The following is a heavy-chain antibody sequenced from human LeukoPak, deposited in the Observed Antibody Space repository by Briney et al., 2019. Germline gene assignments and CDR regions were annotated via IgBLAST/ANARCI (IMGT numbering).Heavy chain of an antibody. D-gene: IGHD3-22*01. CDR1: GGSISSYY. Sequence: SETLSLTCTASGGSISSYYWSWIRQPAGKGLEWIGRIYTSGSTNYNPSLKSRVTMSVDTSKNQFSLKLSSVTAADTAVYYCARDPGGYDSSGYYYEENYFDYWGQGTPVTVSS. V-gene: IGHV4-4*07. CDR3: ARDPGGYDSSGYYYEENYFDY. J-gene: IGHJ4*02. CDR2: IYTSGST.